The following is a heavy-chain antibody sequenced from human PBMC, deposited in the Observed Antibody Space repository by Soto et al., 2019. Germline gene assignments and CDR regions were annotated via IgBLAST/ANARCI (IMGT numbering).Heavy chain of an antibody. CDR3: AKDYYHGSGSYYGDYYGMDV. Sequence: GGSLRLYGSAAGFTFNNYAMTWVRQAPGKGLEWVSAISGSGGSTYYADSVRGRFTISRDNSKNTRYLQINSLRAEDTAIYYCAKDYYHGSGSYYGDYYGMDVWGQGTTVTVSS. CDR1: GFTFNNYA. J-gene: IGHJ6*02. V-gene: IGHV3-23*01. D-gene: IGHD3-10*01. CDR2: ISGSGGST.